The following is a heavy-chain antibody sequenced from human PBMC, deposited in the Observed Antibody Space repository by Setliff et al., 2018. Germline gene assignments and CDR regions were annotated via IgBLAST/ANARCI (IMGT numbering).Heavy chain of an antibody. CDR1: GFSFSRHW. CDR2: IKQDGSTK. D-gene: IGHD7-27*01. J-gene: IGHJ4*02. CDR3: VRDLNWGFDY. V-gene: IGHV3-7*01. Sequence: PGGSLRLSCVVSGFSFSRHWMSWVRQAPGKGLEWVADIKQDGSTKYYLDSVKGRFTISRDNAKRSLYLQMNGLRADDTGVYYCVRDLNWGFDYWGPGTLVTVSS.